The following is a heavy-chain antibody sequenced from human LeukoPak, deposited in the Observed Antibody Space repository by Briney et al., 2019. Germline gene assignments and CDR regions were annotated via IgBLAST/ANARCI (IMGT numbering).Heavy chain of an antibody. D-gene: IGHD2-15*01. CDR3: ARDARAKGIIKGLDI. Sequence: SETLSLTCTVSGGSISSYYWSWIRQHPGKGLEWIGYIYYSGSTYYNPSLKSRVTISVDTSKNQFSLKLSSVTAADTAVYYCARDARAKGIIKGLDIWGQGTMVTVSS. V-gene: IGHV4-59*06. J-gene: IGHJ3*02. CDR1: GGSISSYY. CDR2: IYYSGST.